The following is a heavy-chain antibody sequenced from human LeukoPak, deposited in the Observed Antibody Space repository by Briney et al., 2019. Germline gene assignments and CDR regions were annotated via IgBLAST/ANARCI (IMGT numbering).Heavy chain of an antibody. CDR3: AMGGWYYFDY. Sequence: GASVKVSCKASGYTFTSYDINWVRQAPGQGLEWMGGIIPIFGTANYAQKSQGRVTITADTSTSTAYMELRSLRSDDTAVYYCAMGGWYYFDYWGQGTLVTVSS. J-gene: IGHJ4*02. CDR1: GYTFTSYD. D-gene: IGHD6-19*01. V-gene: IGHV1-69*06. CDR2: IIPIFGTA.